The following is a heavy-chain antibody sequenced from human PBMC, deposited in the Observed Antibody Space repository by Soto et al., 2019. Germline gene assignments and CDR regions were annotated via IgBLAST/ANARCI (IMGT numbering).Heavy chain of an antibody. Sequence: ASVKVSCKASGYTFTSYDINWVRQATGQGLEWMGWMNPNSGNTGYAQKFQGRVTMTRNTSISTAYMELSSLRSEDTAVYYCARVDYDSSGYYYAPFDYWGQGTPVTVSS. CDR1: GYTFTSYD. V-gene: IGHV1-8*01. J-gene: IGHJ4*02. CDR2: MNPNSGNT. D-gene: IGHD3-22*01. CDR3: ARVDYDSSGYYYAPFDY.